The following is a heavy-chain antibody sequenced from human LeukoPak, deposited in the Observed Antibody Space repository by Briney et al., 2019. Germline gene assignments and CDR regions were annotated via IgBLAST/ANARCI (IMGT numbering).Heavy chain of an antibody. Sequence: GGSLRLSCAASGFIFNSYGMHWVRQAPGKGLEWVTFIRYDGSSKYYADSVKGRFTISRDNAKNTLLLEMNSLRVDDTAVYYCAKGASGSYGFDIWGQGTMVTVSS. V-gene: IGHV3-30*02. CDR1: GFIFNSYG. J-gene: IGHJ3*02. D-gene: IGHD1-26*01. CDR2: IRYDGSSK. CDR3: AKGASGSYGFDI.